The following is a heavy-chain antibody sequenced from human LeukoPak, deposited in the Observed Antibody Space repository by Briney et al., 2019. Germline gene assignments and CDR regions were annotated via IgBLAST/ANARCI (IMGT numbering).Heavy chain of an antibody. D-gene: IGHD5-12*01. CDR2: FDPEDGET. CDR1: GYTLTELS. CDR3: ATARGGVATIYSY. Sequence: GASVKVSCKVSGYTLTELSMHWVRQAPGKGLEWMGGFDPEDGETIYAQKFKGRVTMTEDTSTVTAYMELSSRRSEDMAVYYCATARGGVATIYSYWGQGTLVTVSS. J-gene: IGHJ4*02. V-gene: IGHV1-24*01.